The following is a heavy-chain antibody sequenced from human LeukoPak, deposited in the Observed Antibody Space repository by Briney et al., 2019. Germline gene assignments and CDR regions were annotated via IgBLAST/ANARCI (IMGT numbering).Heavy chain of an antibody. D-gene: IGHD1-26*01. CDR2: IYHSGST. V-gene: IGHV4-4*02. J-gene: IGHJ4*02. CDR3: ARSITSGSYSID. Sequence: SETLSLTCTVSGGSISSGGYSWSWVRQPPGKGLEWIGEIYHSGSTNYNPSLKSRVTISVDKSKNQFSLKLSSVTAADTAVYYCARSITSGSYSIDWGQGTLVTVSS. CDR1: GGSISSGGYS.